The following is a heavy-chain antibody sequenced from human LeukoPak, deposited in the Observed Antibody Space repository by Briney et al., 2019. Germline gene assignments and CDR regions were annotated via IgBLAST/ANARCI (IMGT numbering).Heavy chain of an antibody. V-gene: IGHV4-39*07. Sequence: PSEALSLTCTVSGGSISGSGSSYYWVWIRQPPGKGLEWIGSLYYSGSTYYNPSLKSRITISVDTSENQFSLELSSVTAADTALYYCARATTAYCTGGICPNFDYWGQGTLVTVSP. CDR3: ARATTAYCTGGICPNFDY. D-gene: IGHD2-8*02. CDR1: GGSISGSGSSYY. J-gene: IGHJ4*02. CDR2: LYYSGST.